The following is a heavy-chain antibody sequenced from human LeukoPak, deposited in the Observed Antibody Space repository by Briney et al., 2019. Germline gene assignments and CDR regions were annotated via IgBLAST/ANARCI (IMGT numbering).Heavy chain of an antibody. V-gene: IGHV3-21*01. Sequence: GGSLRLSCAAPGFTFSSYSMNWVRQAPGKGLEWVSSISSSSSYIYYADSVKGRFTISRDNAKNSLYLQMNSLRAEDTAVYYCARDWADGVVVPAASFDYWGQGTLVTVSS. J-gene: IGHJ4*02. D-gene: IGHD2-2*01. CDR3: ARDWADGVVVPAASFDY. CDR1: GFTFSSYS. CDR2: ISSSSSYI.